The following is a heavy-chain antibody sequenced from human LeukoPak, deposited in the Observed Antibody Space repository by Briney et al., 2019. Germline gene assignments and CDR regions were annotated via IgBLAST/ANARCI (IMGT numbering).Heavy chain of an antibody. CDR1: GGSISSYY. CDR2: MYFTGST. J-gene: IGHJ4*02. V-gene: IGHV4-59*08. CDR3: ARQVICGDDCYSEY. Sequence: SETLSLTCTVSGGSISSYYWSWIRQPPGKGLEWIGYMYFTGSTDYNPSLKSRVTISEDKSKNQFSLSLNSVAAADTAVYYCARQVICGDDCYSEYWGQGILVTVSS. D-gene: IGHD2-21*02.